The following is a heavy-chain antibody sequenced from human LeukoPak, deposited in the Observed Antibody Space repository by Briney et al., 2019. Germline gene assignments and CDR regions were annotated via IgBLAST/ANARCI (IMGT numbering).Heavy chain of an antibody. CDR3: ARDRFYYDSSEFDI. CDR1: GFTFSSYW. Sequence: GGSLRLSCAASGFTFSSYWMSWVRQAPGKGLEWVANIKQDGSEKYYVDSVKGRFTISRDNAKNSLYLQMNSLRAEDTAVYYCARDRFYYDSSEFDIWGQGTMVTVSS. D-gene: IGHD3-22*01. J-gene: IGHJ3*02. V-gene: IGHV3-7*01. CDR2: IKQDGSEK.